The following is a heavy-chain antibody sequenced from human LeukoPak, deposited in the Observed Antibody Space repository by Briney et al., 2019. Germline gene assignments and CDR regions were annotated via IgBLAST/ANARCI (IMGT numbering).Heavy chain of an antibody. CDR3: ARAPGAFDI. V-gene: IGHV4-31*03. CDR2: IYYTGGT. CDR1: GDSITSGSYY. Sequence: SQTQSLTCTVSGDSITSGSYYWAWIRQHPEKGLEWIGYIYYTGGTHYNPSLKSRLTISVDTSENQFSLKMRSVTAADTAIYYCARAPGAFDIWGQGTMVTVSS. J-gene: IGHJ3*02.